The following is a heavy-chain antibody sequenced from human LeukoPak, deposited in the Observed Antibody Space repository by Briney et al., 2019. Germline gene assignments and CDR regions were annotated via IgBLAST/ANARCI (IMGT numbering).Heavy chain of an antibody. Sequence: ASVKVSCKSSGYTFTGYYLHWVRQAPGQGLEWMGWINPNSGGTNFAPKFQGRVTMTRDTSISTAYVELNRLRSDDTAVYYCARGGLPAFYYYMDVWGKGTTVTVSS. CDR2: INPNSGGT. CDR3: ARGGLPAFYYYMDV. CDR1: GYTFTGYY. D-gene: IGHD1-26*01. V-gene: IGHV1-2*02. J-gene: IGHJ6*03.